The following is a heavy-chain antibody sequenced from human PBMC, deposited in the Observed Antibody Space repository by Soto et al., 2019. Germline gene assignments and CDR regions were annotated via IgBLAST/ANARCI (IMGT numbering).Heavy chain of an antibody. Sequence: GQSLKISCQGSGYCFTSYWIGWVSQMPGKGLEWMGIIYPGDSDTRYSPSFQGQVTISADKSISTAYLQWSSLKASDTAMYYCARHSTYYDILTGRSWFDPWGQGTLVTVSS. CDR3: ARHSTYYDILTGRSWFDP. CDR2: IYPGDSDT. J-gene: IGHJ5*02. CDR1: GYCFTSYW. V-gene: IGHV5-51*01. D-gene: IGHD3-9*01.